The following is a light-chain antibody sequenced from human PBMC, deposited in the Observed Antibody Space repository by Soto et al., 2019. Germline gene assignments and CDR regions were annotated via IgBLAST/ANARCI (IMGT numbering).Light chain of an antibody. J-gene: IGKJ4*01. V-gene: IGKV1-33*01. Sequence: DIQMTQSPSSLSAFVGDRVTITCQASQDINIYLNWYQQKPGKAPKLLIYYASNLATGVPSKFSGSRSGTDFTFSISSLQPEDIATYYCQQYGNLPLTFGGGTKVEI. CDR1: QDINIY. CDR3: QQYGNLPLT. CDR2: YAS.